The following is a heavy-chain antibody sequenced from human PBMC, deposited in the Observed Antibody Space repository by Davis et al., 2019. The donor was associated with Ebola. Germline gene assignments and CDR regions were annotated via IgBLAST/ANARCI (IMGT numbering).Heavy chain of an antibody. Sequence: SETLSLTCTVSGGSISSYYWSWIRQPPGEGLEWIGYISYSGNTNYNPSLKSRLTISVDTSKTQFSLKLSSVTAADTAVYYCARADGDYVYFDYWGQGILVTVSS. CDR1: GGSISSYY. D-gene: IGHD4-17*01. CDR3: ARADGDYVYFDY. CDR2: ISYSGNT. J-gene: IGHJ4*02. V-gene: IGHV4-59*01.